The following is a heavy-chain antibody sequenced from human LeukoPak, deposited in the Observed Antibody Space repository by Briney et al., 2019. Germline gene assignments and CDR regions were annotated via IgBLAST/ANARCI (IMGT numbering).Heavy chain of an antibody. V-gene: IGHV4-30-2*01. Sequence: SQTLSLTCAVSGGSISSGGYSWSWIRQPPGKGLEWIGYINHSGSTNYNPSLKSRVTISVDTSKNQFSLKLSSVTAADTAVYYCAGGGGTIRQLLTGIDYWGQGTLVTVSS. CDR3: AGGGGTIRQLLTGIDY. D-gene: IGHD2-2*01. CDR2: INHSGST. CDR1: GGSISSGGYS. J-gene: IGHJ4*02.